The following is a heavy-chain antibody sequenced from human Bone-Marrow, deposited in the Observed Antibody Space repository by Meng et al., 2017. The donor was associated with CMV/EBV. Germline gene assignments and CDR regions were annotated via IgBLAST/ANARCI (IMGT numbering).Heavy chain of an antibody. CDR2: INHSGST. CDR1: GRSFSGYY. V-gene: IGHV4-34*01. Sequence: VPLQQWGSGLFQPSGTLSPTRAVFGRSFSGYYWSWIRQLPGKGPVLIGEINHSGSTNYNPYLKSPVTISVDTSKDQFSLKLSSVTAADTAVYYCARGGWSSSGRKGLGRPWYYWGQGTLVTVSS. D-gene: IGHD6-19*01. J-gene: IGHJ4*02. CDR3: ARGGWSSSGRKGLGRPWYY.